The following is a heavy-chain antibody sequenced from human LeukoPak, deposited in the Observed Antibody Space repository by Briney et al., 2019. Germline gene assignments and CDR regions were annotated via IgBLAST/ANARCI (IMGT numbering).Heavy chain of an antibody. D-gene: IGHD6-19*01. V-gene: IGHV5-51*01. Sequence: GESLKISCKGSGYSFTSYWIGWVRQMPGRGLEWMGIIYPGDSDTRYSPSFQGQVTISADKSISTAYLQWSSLKASDTAMYYCARQRQRYSSGWFFDYWGQGTLVTVSS. CDR2: IYPGDSDT. CDR1: GYSFTSYW. J-gene: IGHJ4*02. CDR3: ARQRQRYSSGWFFDY.